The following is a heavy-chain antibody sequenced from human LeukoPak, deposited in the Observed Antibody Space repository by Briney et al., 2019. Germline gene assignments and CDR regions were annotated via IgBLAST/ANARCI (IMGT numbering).Heavy chain of an antibody. D-gene: IGHD1-26*01. CDR2: ISYDGSNK. J-gene: IGHJ4*02. CDR3: ARDSQLSGSYFGGEDY. CDR1: GFIFGDYD. Sequence: PGGSLRLSCAASGFIFGDYDMNWVRQAPGKGLEWVAVISYDGSNKYYADSVKGRFTISRDNSKNTLYLQMNSLRAEDTAVYYCARDSQLSGSYFGGEDYWGQGTLVTVSS. V-gene: IGHV3-30*03.